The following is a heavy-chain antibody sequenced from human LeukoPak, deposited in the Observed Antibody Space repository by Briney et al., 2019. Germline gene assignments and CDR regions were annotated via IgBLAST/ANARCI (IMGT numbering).Heavy chain of an antibody. J-gene: IGHJ4*02. CDR1: GGSISSGGYY. D-gene: IGHD6-13*01. CDR2: IYHSGST. CDR3: ARDLIAAAGIHPDY. Sequence: SETLSLTCTVSGGSISSGGYYWSWIRQPPGKGLEWIGYIYHSGSTYYNPSLKSRVTISVDRSKNQFSLKLSSVTAADTAVYYCARDLIAAAGIHPDYWGQGTLVTVSS. V-gene: IGHV4-30-2*01.